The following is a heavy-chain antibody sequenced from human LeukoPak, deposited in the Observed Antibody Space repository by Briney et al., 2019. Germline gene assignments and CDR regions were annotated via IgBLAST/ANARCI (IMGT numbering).Heavy chain of an antibody. CDR1: GGSISSYY. CDR3: ARVGHYYGSGTFSIDY. CDR2: IYYTGST. J-gene: IGHJ4*02. Sequence: SETLSLTCTVSGGSISSYYWSWIRQPPGKGLEWIGYIYYTGSTNYNPSLKSRVTISVDTSKNQFSLKLSSVTAADTAVYYCARVGHYYGSGTFSIDYWGQGTLVTVSS. D-gene: IGHD3-10*01. V-gene: IGHV4-59*01.